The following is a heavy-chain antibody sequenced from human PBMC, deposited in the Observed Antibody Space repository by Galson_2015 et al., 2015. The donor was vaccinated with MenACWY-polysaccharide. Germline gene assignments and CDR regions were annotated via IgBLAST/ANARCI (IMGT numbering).Heavy chain of an antibody. J-gene: IGHJ5*02. D-gene: IGHD3-3*01. CDR1: GFTFTSYA. CDR2: IRSSGANT. CDR3: AKDSSDFWSVAGRFDH. V-gene: IGHV3-23*01. Sequence: SLRLSCAASGFTFTSYAMSWVRQAPGKGLEWVSGIRSSGANTYHADSVKGRFTISRDNSKNTLYLQMNSLRAEDTAVYYCAKDSSDFWSVAGRFDHWGQGTLVTVSS.